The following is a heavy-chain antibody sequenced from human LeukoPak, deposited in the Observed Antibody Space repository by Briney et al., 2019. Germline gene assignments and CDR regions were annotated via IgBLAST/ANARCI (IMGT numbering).Heavy chain of an antibody. J-gene: IGHJ4*02. V-gene: IGHV1-69*06. D-gene: IGHD5-12*01. CDR3: ARDPPYSGYDHEDY. CDR1: VCTFSIYA. Sequence: SVTVSFKASVCTFSIYAISWVRQAPGQGLEWMGRIIPIFGTANYAQKFQGRVTITADKSTSTAYMELSSLRSEDTAVYYCARDPPYSGYDHEDYWGQGTLVTVSS. CDR2: IIPIFGTA.